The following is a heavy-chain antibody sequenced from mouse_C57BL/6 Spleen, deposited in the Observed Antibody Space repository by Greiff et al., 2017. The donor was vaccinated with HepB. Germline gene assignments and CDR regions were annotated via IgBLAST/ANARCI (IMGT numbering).Heavy chain of an antibody. CDR2: IDPSDSET. J-gene: IGHJ2*01. V-gene: IGHV1-52*01. CDR1: GYTFTSYW. D-gene: IGHD1-1*01. CDR3: ARLGSSFYYFDY. Sequence: QVQLQQPGAELVRPGSSVKLSCKASGYTFTSYWMHWVKQRPIQGLEWIGNIDPSDSETHYNQKFKDKATLTVDKSSSTAYMQLSSLTSEDSAVYYCARLGSSFYYFDYWGQGTTLTVSS.